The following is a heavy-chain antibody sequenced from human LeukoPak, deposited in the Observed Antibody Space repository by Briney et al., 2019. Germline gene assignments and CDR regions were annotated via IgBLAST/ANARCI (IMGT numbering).Heavy chain of an antibody. J-gene: IGHJ4*02. Sequence: GGSLRLSCAASGFTFSDYWINRVRQAPGKGLEWVAIINEDGSEKYYVDSVKGRFTISRDNAKNSLYLQMNSLRADDTAVYYCARGGSSSFTYWGQGTLVTVSS. CDR3: ARGGSSSFTY. CDR1: GFTFSDYW. CDR2: INEDGSEK. D-gene: IGHD6-6*01. V-gene: IGHV3-7*01.